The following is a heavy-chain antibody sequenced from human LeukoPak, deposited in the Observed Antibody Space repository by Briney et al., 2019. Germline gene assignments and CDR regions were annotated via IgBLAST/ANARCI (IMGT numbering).Heavy chain of an antibody. CDR1: GFTFSTYE. D-gene: IGHD4-17*01. CDR3: ARDATTELGTVYMDV. Sequence: GGSLRLSCAASGFTFSTYEIDWVRQAPGKGLEWLSHISTSGSSIHYADSVKGRFTISRDNAKNSLYLQMNSLRVEDTAVYYCARDATTELGTVYMDVWGKGTTVTISS. J-gene: IGHJ6*03. CDR2: ISTSGSSI. V-gene: IGHV3-48*03.